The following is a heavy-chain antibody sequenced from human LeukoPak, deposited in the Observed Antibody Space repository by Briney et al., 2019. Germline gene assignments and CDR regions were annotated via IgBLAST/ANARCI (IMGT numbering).Heavy chain of an antibody. CDR1: GGSISSYY. Sequence: PSETLSLTCTVSGGSISSYYWSWIRQPPGKGLEWIGYIYYSGSTNYNPSLKSRVTISVDTSKNQFSLKLSSVTAADTAVYYCARDRGYDSSGYYSNWFDPWGQGTLVTVSS. V-gene: IGHV4-59*01. D-gene: IGHD3-22*01. J-gene: IGHJ5*02. CDR3: ARDRGYDSSGYYSNWFDP. CDR2: IYYSGST.